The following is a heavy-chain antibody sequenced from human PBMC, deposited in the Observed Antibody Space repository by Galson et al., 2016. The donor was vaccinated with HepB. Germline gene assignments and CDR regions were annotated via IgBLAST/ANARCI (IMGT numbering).Heavy chain of an antibody. J-gene: IGHJ6*02. D-gene: IGHD6-19*01. Sequence: SVKVSCKALGYTFSSYAFSWVRQAPGQGLEWMGRIVPILGMSNYAQKFQGRVTITADKSTSTVNMELSSLRSEDTAVYYCARDAVAVAGTLHFYFYGMDVWGQGTTVTVSS. V-gene: IGHV1-69*04. CDR3: ARDAVAVAGTLHFYFYGMDV. CDR1: GYTFSSYA. CDR2: IVPILGMS.